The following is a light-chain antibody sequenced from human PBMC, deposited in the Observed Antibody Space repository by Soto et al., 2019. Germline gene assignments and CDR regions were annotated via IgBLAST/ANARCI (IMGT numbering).Light chain of an antibody. CDR1: SSNIGSKY. CDR3: AAWDDSLSGVV. CDR2: RNN. V-gene: IGLV1-47*01. Sequence: QSVLTQPPSASGTPGHRVTISCSGISSNIGSKYVYWYQQLPGTAPKLLIYRNNQRPSGVPDRFSGSKSGTSASLAISGLRSEDEADYYCAAWDDSLSGVVFGGGTKLTV. J-gene: IGLJ2*01.